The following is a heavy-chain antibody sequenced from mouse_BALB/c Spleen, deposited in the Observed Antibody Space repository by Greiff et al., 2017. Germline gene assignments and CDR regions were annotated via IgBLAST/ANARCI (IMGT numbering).Heavy chain of an antibody. Sequence: VKLMESGPGLVAPSQSLSITCTVSGFSLTSYGVHWVRQPPGKGLEWLGVIWAGGSTNYNSALMSRLSISKDNSKSQVFLKMNSLQTDDTAMYYCSRDRYDGAWFAYWGQGTLVTVSA. CDR2: IWAGGST. CDR3: SRDRYDGAWFAY. J-gene: IGHJ3*01. D-gene: IGHD2-14*01. CDR1: GFSLTSYG. V-gene: IGHV2-9*02.